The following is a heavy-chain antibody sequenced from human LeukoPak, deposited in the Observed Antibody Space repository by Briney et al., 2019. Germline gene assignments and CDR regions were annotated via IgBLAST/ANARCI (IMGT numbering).Heavy chain of an antibody. CDR3: ARHGGYCRSTSCYMWSAYYFDY. D-gene: IGHD2-2*02. Sequence: PSETLSLTCTVSGGTISSSSYYCGWIRQPPGKGLEWIGSIYYSGSTYYNPSLKSRVTISVDTSKNQFSLKLSSVTAADTAVYYCARHGGYCRSTSCYMWSAYYFDYWGQGTLVTVSS. CDR2: IYYSGST. J-gene: IGHJ4*02. CDR1: GGTISSSSYY. V-gene: IGHV4-39*01.